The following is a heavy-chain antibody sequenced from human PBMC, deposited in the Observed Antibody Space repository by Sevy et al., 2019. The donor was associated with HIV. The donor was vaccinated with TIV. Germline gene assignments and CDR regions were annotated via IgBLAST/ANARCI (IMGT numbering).Heavy chain of an antibody. CDR1: GYTFTSYD. Sequence: ASVKVSCKASGYTFTSYDINWVRQATGQGLEWMGWMNPNSGNTGYAQTFQGRVTMTRNTSISTAYLELSSLRSEDTAVYYCARGGGGRGVARTFGYWGQGTLVTVSS. CDR3: ARGGGGRGVARTFGY. V-gene: IGHV1-8*01. D-gene: IGHD6-19*01. CDR2: MNPNSGNT. J-gene: IGHJ4*02.